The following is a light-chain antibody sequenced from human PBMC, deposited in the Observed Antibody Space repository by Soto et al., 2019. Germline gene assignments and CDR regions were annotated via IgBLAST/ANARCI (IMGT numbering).Light chain of an antibody. V-gene: IGKV1-6*01. J-gene: IGKJ2*01. CDR3: LQDYSYPQT. CDR2: AAS. CDR1: QDIRND. Sequence: AIRMTQSPSSLSASVGDRVTITCRASQDIRNDLGWYQQKPGKAPNLLISAASSLQSGVPSRFSGSGSGTDFTLTISSLQPEDFATYYCLQDYSYPQTFGQGTKLEIK.